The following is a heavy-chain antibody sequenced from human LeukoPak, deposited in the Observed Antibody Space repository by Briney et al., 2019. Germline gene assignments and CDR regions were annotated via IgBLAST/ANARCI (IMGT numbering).Heavy chain of an antibody. J-gene: IGHJ5*02. D-gene: IGHD3-3*01. CDR2: IYYSGST. V-gene: IGHV4-39*07. Sequence: SETLSLTCTVSGGSISSSSYYWGWIRQPPGKGLEWIGSIYYSGSTYYNPSLKSRVTISVDTSKNQFSLKLSSVTATDTAVYYCARDPPLEGFYDFWSVPNWFDPWGQGTLVTVSS. CDR1: GGSISSSSYY. CDR3: ARDPPLEGFYDFWSVPNWFDP.